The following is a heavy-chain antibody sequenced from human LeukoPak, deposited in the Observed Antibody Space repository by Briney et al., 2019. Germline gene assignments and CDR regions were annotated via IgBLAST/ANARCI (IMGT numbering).Heavy chain of an antibody. V-gene: IGHV4-34*01. CDR1: GGSFSGYY. Sequence: KPSETLSLTCAVYGGSFSGYYWSWIRQPPGKGLEWIGEINHSGSTNYNPSLKSRVTISVDTSKNQFSLKLSSVTAADTAVYYCARGVPLLTWGQGTLVTVSS. J-gene: IGHJ5*02. CDR2: INHSGST. CDR3: ARGVPLLT. D-gene: IGHD2-15*01.